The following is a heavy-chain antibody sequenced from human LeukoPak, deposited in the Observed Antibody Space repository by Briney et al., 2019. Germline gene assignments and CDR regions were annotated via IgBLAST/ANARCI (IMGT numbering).Heavy chain of an antibody. CDR3: AKADRSPSRRPFDP. CDR1: GFSFSRYS. D-gene: IGHD6-6*01. CDR2: IDNTGSDT. V-gene: IGHV3-23*05. Sequence: GGSLRLSCAASGFSFSRYSMSWVRQAPGKGLEWVSVIDNTGSDTFYADSVKGRFTISRDNSKDTLFLQMNSLRVDDTALYYCAKADRSPSRRPFDPWGQGTLVTVSS. J-gene: IGHJ5*02.